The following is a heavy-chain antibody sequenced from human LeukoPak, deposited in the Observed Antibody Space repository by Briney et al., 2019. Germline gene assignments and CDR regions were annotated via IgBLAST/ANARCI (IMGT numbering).Heavy chain of an antibody. CDR3: ARYRGGAAAAPGLV. CDR1: GFSFISYS. Sequence: GGSLRLSCAASGFSFISYSMNWVRQAPGKGLEWVSSISSSSDYIYHADSVKGRFTISRDNPKKSLYLQMNSLRAEDTAVYYCARYRGGAAAAPGLVWGKGTTVTVSS. CDR2: ISSSSDYI. V-gene: IGHV3-21*01. D-gene: IGHD6-13*01. J-gene: IGHJ6*04.